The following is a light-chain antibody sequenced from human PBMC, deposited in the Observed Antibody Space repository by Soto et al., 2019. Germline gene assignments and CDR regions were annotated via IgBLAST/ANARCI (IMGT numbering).Light chain of an antibody. CDR1: SRDVGAYNF. CDR2: DVS. Sequence: QSALTQPASVSGSPGQSITISCPGTSRDVGAYNFVSWYQQFPGKAPKLMIYDVSNRPSGVSTRFSGSKSGNTAALTISGLQAEDESSSYCSAYISCSTEVVFGGVTKLTVL. CDR3: SAYISCSTEVV. J-gene: IGLJ2*01. V-gene: IGLV2-14*03.